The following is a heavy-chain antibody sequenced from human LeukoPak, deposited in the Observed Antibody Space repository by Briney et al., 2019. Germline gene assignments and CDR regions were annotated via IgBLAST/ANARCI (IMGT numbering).Heavy chain of an antibody. CDR2: ISAYNGNT. D-gene: IGHD3-10*01. V-gene: IGHV1-18*01. CDR1: GYTFTSYG. Sequence: ASVKVSCKASGYTFTSYGISWVRQAPGQGLEWMGWISAYNGNTNYAQKLQGRVTMTTDTSTSTAYMELRSLRSDDTAVYYCARDRGVDPYYYYGMDVWGQGTTVTVSS. J-gene: IGHJ6*02. CDR3: ARDRGVDPYYYYGMDV.